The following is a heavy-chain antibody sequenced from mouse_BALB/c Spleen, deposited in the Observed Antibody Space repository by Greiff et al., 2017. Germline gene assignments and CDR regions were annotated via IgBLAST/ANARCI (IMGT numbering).Heavy chain of an antibody. CDR3: ATIYYGYDGAMDY. V-gene: IGHV5-4*02. CDR1: GFTFSDYY. D-gene: IGHD2-2*01. Sequence: EVQRVESGGGLVKPGGSLKLSCAASGFTFSDYYMYWVRQTPEKRLEWVATISDGGSYTYYPDSVKGRFTISRDNAKNNLYLQMSSLKSEDTAMYYCATIYYGYDGAMDYWGQGTSVTVSS. CDR2: ISDGGSYT. J-gene: IGHJ4*01.